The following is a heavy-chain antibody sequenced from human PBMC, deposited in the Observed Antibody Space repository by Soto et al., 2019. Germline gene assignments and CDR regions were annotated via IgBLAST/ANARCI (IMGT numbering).Heavy chain of an antibody. Sequence: QLQLQESGPGLVKSSETLSLTCTVSGGSISNSRYYWAWIRQPPGKGLEWIGSIYHTGNTYYNPSLRTRVTQSVDTSKNQFSLKFTSVTAADTAVYYCARDYYDSSDYTTNWFDPWGQGTLVTVSS. CDR1: GGSISNSRYY. J-gene: IGHJ5*02. D-gene: IGHD3-22*01. CDR2: IYHTGNT. V-gene: IGHV4-39*01. CDR3: ARDYYDSSDYTTNWFDP.